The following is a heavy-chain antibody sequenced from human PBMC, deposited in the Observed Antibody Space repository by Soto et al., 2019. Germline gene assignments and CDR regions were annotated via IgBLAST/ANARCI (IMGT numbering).Heavy chain of an antibody. V-gene: IGHV3-30*18. CDR3: AKDESYRPPPGNAFDI. D-gene: IGHD4-4*01. J-gene: IGHJ3*02. Sequence: GGSLRLSCAASGFTFSSYGMHWVRQAPGKGLEWVAVISYDGSNKYYADSVKGRFTISRDNSKNTLYLQMNSLRAEDTAVYYCAKDESYRPPPGNAFDIWGKGTMVTVSS. CDR2: ISYDGSNK. CDR1: GFTFSSYG.